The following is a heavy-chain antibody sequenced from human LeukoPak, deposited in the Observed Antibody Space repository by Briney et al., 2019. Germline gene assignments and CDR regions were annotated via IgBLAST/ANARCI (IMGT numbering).Heavy chain of an antibody. D-gene: IGHD3-9*01. CDR2: IRSKAYGGTT. Sequence: PGGSLRLSCTASGFTFGDYAMSWVRQAPGKGLEWVGFIRSKAYGGTTEYAASVKGRFTISSDDSKSIAYLQMNSLKTEDTAVYYCTGRNYDILTGYPYWGQGTLVTVSS. J-gene: IGHJ4*02. V-gene: IGHV3-49*04. CDR1: GFTFGDYA. CDR3: TGRNYDILTGYPY.